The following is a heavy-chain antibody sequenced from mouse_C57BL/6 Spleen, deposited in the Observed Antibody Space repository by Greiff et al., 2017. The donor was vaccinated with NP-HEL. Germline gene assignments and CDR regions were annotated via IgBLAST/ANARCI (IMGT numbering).Heavy chain of an antibody. J-gene: IGHJ2*01. Sequence: VQLQQPGAELVMPGASVKLSCKASGYTFTSYWMHWVKQRPGQGLEWIGEIDPSDSYTNYNQKFKGKSTLTVDKSSSTAYMQLSSLTSEDSAVYYCARPGNYGSSYDFDYWGQGTTLTVSS. CDR3: ARPGNYGSSYDFDY. D-gene: IGHD1-1*01. CDR1: GYTFTSYW. V-gene: IGHV1-69*01. CDR2: IDPSDSYT.